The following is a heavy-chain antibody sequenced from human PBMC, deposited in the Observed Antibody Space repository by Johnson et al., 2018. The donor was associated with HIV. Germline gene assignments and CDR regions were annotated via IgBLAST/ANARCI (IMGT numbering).Heavy chain of an antibody. J-gene: IGHJ3*02. CDR2: ISGSGGST. D-gene: IGHD2-15*01. Sequence: VQLVESGGGLVQPGGSLRLSCAASGFTFSSYAMSWVSQAPGKGLEWVSAISGSGGSTYYADSVKGRFTISRDNSKNTLYLQMNSLRAEDTAVYYCARTPGYSRSFDIWGQGTMVTVSS. V-gene: IGHV3-23*04. CDR3: ARTPGYSRSFDI. CDR1: GFTFSSYA.